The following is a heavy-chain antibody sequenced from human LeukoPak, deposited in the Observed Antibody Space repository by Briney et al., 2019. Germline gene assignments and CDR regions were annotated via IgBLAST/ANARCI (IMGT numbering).Heavy chain of an antibody. D-gene: IGHD3-22*01. CDR3: ARDSTYDSSGPFDY. CDR1: GGSISSSSYY. V-gene: IGHV4-39*07. CDR2: IFYSGST. J-gene: IGHJ4*02. Sequence: SETLSLTCTVSGGSISSSSYYWGWIRQPPGKGLEWIGNIFYSGSTNYNASLQSRVSISVDTSKNQFSLKLSSVTAADTAVYYCARDSTYDSSGPFDYWGQGTLVTVSS.